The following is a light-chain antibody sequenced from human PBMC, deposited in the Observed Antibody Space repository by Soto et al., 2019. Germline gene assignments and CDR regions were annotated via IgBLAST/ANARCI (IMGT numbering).Light chain of an antibody. CDR2: SNN. Sequence: QSVLTQPPSASGTPGQRVTISCSGSSSNIGSNTVNWYQQLPGTAPKLLIYSNNQRPSGVPDRFSGSKSGTSASLAISGLQSEDEADYYCAAWDDSLTSYVFGNGTKVTVL. J-gene: IGLJ1*01. CDR1: SSNIGSNT. CDR3: AAWDDSLTSYV. V-gene: IGLV1-44*01.